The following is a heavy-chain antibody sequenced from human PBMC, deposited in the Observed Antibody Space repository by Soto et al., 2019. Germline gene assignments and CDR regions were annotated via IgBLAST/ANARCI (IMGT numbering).Heavy chain of an antibody. V-gene: IGHV3-48*01. CDR3: GSNSGYCSGGSCYANYYYCYMDV. CDR2: ISSSSSTI. D-gene: IGHD2-15*01. CDR1: GFTFSSYS. J-gene: IGHJ6*03. Sequence: EVQLVESGGGLVQPGGSLRLSCAASGFTFSSYSMNWVRQAPGKGLEWVSYISSSSSTIYYADSVKGRFTISRDNAKNSLYLQMNSLRAEDTAVYYCGSNSGYCSGGSCYANYYYCYMDVWGKGTTVTVSS.